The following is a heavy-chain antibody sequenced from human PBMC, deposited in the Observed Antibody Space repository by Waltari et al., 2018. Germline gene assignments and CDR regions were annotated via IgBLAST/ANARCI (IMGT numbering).Heavy chain of an antibody. CDR2: IRYDGSNK. CDR3: AKDGRSPHNPYSSGLEFDP. V-gene: IGHV3-30*02. Sequence: QVQLVESGGGVVQPGGSLRLSCAASGFTFSSYGMHWVRQAPGKGLEWVAFIRYDGSNKYYADSVKGRFTISRDNSKNTLYLQMNSLRAEDTAVYYCAKDGRSPHNPYSSGLEFDPWGQGTLVTVSS. D-gene: IGHD6-19*01. J-gene: IGHJ5*02. CDR1: GFTFSSYG.